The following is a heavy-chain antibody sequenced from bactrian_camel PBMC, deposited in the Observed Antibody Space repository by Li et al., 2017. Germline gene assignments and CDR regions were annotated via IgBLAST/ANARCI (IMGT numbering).Heavy chain of an antibody. J-gene: IGHJ4*01. CDR2: IDSDGRT. D-gene: IGHD6*01. Sequence: DVQLVESGGGSVQPGGSLRLFCAASGYTYSTYCMGWFRQVPGNEREPLASIDSDGRTSVADSVKGRFTISQDGAKNTLYLHMNSLKSEDTAMYYCAADVASRFCDPYTLVHGKKNYWGQGTQVTVS. CDR3: AADVASRFCDPYTLVHGKKNY. V-gene: IGHV3S67*01. CDR1: GYTYSTYC.